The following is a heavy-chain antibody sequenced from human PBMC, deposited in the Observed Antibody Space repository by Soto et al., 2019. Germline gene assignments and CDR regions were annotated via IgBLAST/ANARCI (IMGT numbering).Heavy chain of an antibody. D-gene: IGHD2-15*01. Sequence: QVQLVESGGGLVKPGGSLRLSCAASGFTFSNYYMNWIRQAPGKGLEWVSYISSSGSTIYYADAVKGRFTISRDNAKNALYLQMNSLGTEDTAVYYCARSSGYCSGGSCYLGYYYYMDVWGKGTTVTVSS. CDR1: GFTFSNYY. CDR2: ISSSGSTI. V-gene: IGHV3-11*01. CDR3: ARSSGYCSGGSCYLGYYYYMDV. J-gene: IGHJ6*03.